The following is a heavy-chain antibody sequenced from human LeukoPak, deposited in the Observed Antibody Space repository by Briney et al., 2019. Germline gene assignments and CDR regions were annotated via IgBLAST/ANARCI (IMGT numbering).Heavy chain of an antibody. CDR3: ARNSLNGVYYFAY. J-gene: IGHJ4*02. V-gene: IGHV3-33*03. CDR1: GFTFSSFN. Sequence: GGSLRLTCAASGFTFSSFNMHWVGQAPDKGLEWVSFIWHDGTNKYYVDSVEGRFTISRDNSKNMAYLQLNSLRAEDTAVYFCARNSLNGVYYFAYWGQGTLVTVS. D-gene: IGHD2-8*01. CDR2: IWHDGTNK.